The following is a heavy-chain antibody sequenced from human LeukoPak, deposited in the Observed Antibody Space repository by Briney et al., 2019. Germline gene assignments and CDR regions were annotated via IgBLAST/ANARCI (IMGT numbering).Heavy chain of an antibody. CDR2: IYTSGST. CDR3: ARSPHKYSSSKDFDY. V-gene: IGHV4-4*07. J-gene: IGHJ4*02. Sequence: SETLSLTCTVSGGSISSYYWSWIRQPAGEGLEWIGRIYTSGSTNYNPSLKSRVTMSVDTSKNQFSLKLSSVTAADTAVYYCARSPHKYSSSKDFDYWGQGTLVTVSS. CDR1: GGSISSYY. D-gene: IGHD6-6*01.